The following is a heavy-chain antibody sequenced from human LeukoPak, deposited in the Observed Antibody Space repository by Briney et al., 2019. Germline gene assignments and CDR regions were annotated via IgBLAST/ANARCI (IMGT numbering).Heavy chain of an antibody. J-gene: IGHJ6*02. CDR3: AKWITMVRGVYYGMDV. CDR2: ISGSGGST. V-gene: IGHV3-23*01. D-gene: IGHD3-10*01. Sequence: PGGSLRLSCAASGFTFSSYAMSWVRQAPGKGLEWVSAISGSGGSTYYADSVKGRFTISRDNSKNTLYLQMNSPRAEDTAVYYCAKWITMVRGVYYGMDVWGQGTTVTVSS. CDR1: GFTFSSYA.